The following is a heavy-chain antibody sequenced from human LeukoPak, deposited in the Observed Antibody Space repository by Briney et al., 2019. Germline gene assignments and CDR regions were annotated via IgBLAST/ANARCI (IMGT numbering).Heavy chain of an antibody. CDR3: AKGPMYYYDSSAPYPEYFQH. CDR1: GFTFSSYA. V-gene: IGHV3-23*01. CDR2: LSGVGNST. D-gene: IGHD3-22*01. Sequence: QTGGSLRLSCAASGFTFSSYAMSWVRQAPGKGREWVSTLSGVGNSTYYADSVKGRFTISRDSSKKTLYLQMNSLRAEDTAVYFCAKGPMYYYDSSAPYPEYFQHWGQGTLVTVSS. J-gene: IGHJ1*01.